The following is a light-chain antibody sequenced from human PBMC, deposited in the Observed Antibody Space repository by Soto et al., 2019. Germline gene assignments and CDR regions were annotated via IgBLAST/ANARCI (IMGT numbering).Light chain of an antibody. CDR3: SSYTSGNTAVI. V-gene: IGLV2-14*01. J-gene: IGLJ2*01. CDR1: SSDIGTYNY. Sequence: QSALTQPASMSASPGQSITFSCTGASSDIGTYNYVSWYQQHPGKVPRLILYEVNNRPSGISNRFSGSKSGNTASLTISGLQPEDEAEYYCSSYTSGNTAVIFGGGTKLTVL. CDR2: EVN.